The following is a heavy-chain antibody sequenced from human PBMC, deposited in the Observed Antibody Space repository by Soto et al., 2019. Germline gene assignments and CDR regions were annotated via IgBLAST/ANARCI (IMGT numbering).Heavy chain of an antibody. Sequence: SETLSLTCTVSGGSISSSSYYWGWIRQPPGKGLEWIGSIYYSGSTYYNLSLKSRVTISVDTSKNQFSLKLSSVTAADTAVYFCARIPGYCSGASCRIDYWGQGTLVTVS. CDR1: GGSISSSSYY. J-gene: IGHJ4*02. D-gene: IGHD2-15*01. CDR3: ARIPGYCSGASCRIDY. CDR2: IYYSGST. V-gene: IGHV4-39*01.